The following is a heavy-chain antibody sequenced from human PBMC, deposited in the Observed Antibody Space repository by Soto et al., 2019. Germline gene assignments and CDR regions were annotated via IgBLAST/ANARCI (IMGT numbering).Heavy chain of an antibody. CDR1: GGSISSGGYS. V-gene: IGHV4-30-2*03. J-gene: IGHJ4*02. CDR2: IYYSGST. Sequence: SETLSLTCAVSGGSISSGGYSWSWIRQPPGKGLEWIGSIYYSGSTYYNPSLKSRATISVDTSKNQFSLKLSSVTAADTAVYYCARPMTTVVTLDYWGQGTLVTVSS. D-gene: IGHD4-17*01. CDR3: ARPMTTVVTLDY.